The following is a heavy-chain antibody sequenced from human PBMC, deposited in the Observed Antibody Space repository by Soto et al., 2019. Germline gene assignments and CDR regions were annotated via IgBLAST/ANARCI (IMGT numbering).Heavy chain of an antibody. V-gene: IGHV1-2*02. D-gene: IGHD2-8*01. CDR3: ARGTKHNWLDP. CDR1: GYTFTGYY. CDR2: INPKSGGT. Sequence: ASVKVSCKASGYTFTGYYMHWVRQSPGQGLEWMGWINPKSGGTNSAQKFQGRVTMTRDTSISTAYMELRRLRSDDTAVYYCARGTKHNWLDPWGQGTLVTVSS. J-gene: IGHJ5*02.